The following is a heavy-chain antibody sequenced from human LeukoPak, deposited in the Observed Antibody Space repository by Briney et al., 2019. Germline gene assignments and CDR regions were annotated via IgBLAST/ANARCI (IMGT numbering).Heavy chain of an antibody. V-gene: IGHV3-48*03. D-gene: IGHD6-19*01. CDR2: ISSSGSAI. Sequence: GGSLRLSCAASGFSFSSYEMNWVRQAPGKGLEWVSYISSSGSAIYYADSVKGRFTISRDNAKNSLSLQMNSLRAEDTAVYFCARDSSYSSGWYDAWFDPWGQGTLVTVSS. CDR1: GFSFSSYE. CDR3: ARDSSYSSGWYDAWFDP. J-gene: IGHJ5*02.